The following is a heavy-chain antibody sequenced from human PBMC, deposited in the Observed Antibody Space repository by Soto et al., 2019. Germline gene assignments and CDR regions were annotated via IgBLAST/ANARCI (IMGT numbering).Heavy chain of an antibody. CDR2: IIPIFGTA. V-gene: IGHV1-69*13. D-gene: IGHD1-26*01. CDR1: GGTFSSYA. Sequence: SVKVSCKASGGTFSSYAISWVRQAPGQGLEWMGGIIPIFGTANYAQKFRGRVTITADESTGTAYMELSSLRSEDTAVYYCARVIVGATTNWFGPWGQGTLVTVSS. CDR3: ARVIVGATTNWFGP. J-gene: IGHJ5*02.